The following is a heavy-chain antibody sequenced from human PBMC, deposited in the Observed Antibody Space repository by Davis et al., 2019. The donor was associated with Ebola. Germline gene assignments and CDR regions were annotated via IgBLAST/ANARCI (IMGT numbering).Heavy chain of an antibody. CDR2: INHSGST. Sequence: SETLSLTCAVYGGSFSGYYWNWIRQPPGKGLEWIGEINHSGSTNYNPSLKSRVTISVDTSKNQFSLKLSSVTAADTAVYYCARGCRSLGKDAFDIWGQGTMVTVSS. CDR1: GGSFSGYY. CDR3: ARGCRSLGKDAFDI. D-gene: IGHD7-27*01. J-gene: IGHJ3*02. V-gene: IGHV4-34*01.